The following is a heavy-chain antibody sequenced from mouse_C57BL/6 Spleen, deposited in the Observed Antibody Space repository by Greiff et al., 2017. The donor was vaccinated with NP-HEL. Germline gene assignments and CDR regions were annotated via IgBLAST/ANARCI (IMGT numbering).Heavy chain of an antibody. J-gene: IGHJ4*01. CDR3: ARERQDYAMDY. V-gene: IGHV5-4*01. CDR2: ISDGGSYT. CDR1: GFTFSSYA. Sequence: EVMLVESGGGLVKPGGSLKLSCAASGFTFSSYAMSWVRQTPEKRLEWVATISDGGSYTYYPDNVKGRFTISRDNAKNNLYLQMSHLKSEDTAMYYCARERQDYAMDYWGQGTSVTVSS. D-gene: IGHD6-1*01.